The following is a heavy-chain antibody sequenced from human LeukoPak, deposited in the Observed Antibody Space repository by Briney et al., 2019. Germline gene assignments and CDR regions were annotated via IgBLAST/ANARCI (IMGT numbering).Heavy chain of an antibody. J-gene: IGHJ3*02. CDR2: INPNSGGT. CDR1: GYTFTGYY. D-gene: IGHD3-10*01. CDR3: ARSATMVRGVRQDAFDI. V-gene: IGHV1-2*06. Sequence: ASVKVSCKASGYTFTGYYMHWVRQAPGQGLEWMGRINPNSGGTNYAQKFQGRVTMTRDTSISTAYMGLSRLRSDDTAVYYCARSATMVRGVRQDAFDIWGQGTMVTVSS.